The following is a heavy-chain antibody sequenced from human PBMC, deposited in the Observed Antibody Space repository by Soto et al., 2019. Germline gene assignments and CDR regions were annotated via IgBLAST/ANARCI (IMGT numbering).Heavy chain of an antibody. D-gene: IGHD1-7*01. CDR1: GYTFTSYY. V-gene: IGHV1-46*03. Sequence: ASVKVSCKASGYTFTSYYMHWVRQAPGQGLEWMGIINPSGGSTSYAQKFQGRVTMTRDTSTSTVYMELSSLRSEDTAVYYCARVPPRGITGTTFAFDIWGQGTMVTVSS. CDR2: INPSGGST. J-gene: IGHJ3*02. CDR3: ARVPPRGITGTTFAFDI.